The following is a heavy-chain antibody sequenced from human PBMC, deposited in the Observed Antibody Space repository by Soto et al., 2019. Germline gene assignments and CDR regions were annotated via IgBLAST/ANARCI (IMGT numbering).Heavy chain of an antibody. J-gene: IGHJ4*02. CDR2: ISYDGSDK. D-gene: IGHD3-22*01. CDR3: ARDYYKYYDSSGYYRSPAY. Sequence: GGSLRLSCAASGFTFSSYAMHWVRQAPGKGLEWVALISYDGSDKDYADYVKGRFTISRDNSRNTLFLQMNSLRAEDTAFYYCARDYYKYYDSSGYYRSPAYWGQGTLVTVSS. CDR1: GFTFSSYA. V-gene: IGHV3-30-3*01.